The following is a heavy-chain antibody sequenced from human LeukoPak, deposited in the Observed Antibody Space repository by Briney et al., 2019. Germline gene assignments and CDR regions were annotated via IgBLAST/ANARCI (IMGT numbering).Heavy chain of an antibody. CDR2: ISGSGGST. D-gene: IGHD3-22*01. CDR3: AKSRNYYDSSGYPY. J-gene: IGHJ4*02. CDR1: GFTFSSYA. V-gene: IGHV3-23*01. Sequence: QTGGSLRLSCAASGFTFSSYAMSLVRQAPGKGLEWVSAISGSGGSTYYADSVKGRFTISRDNSKNTLYLQMNSLRAEDTAVYYCAKSRNYYDSSGYPYWGQGTLVTVSS.